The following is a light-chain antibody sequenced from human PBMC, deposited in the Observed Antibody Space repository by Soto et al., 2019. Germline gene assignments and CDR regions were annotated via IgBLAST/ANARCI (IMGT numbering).Light chain of an antibody. Sequence: QSVLTQPASVSGSPGQSITISCTGTSSDVGGYNYVSWYQQHPGKAPKLIIYDVSNRPSWVSNRFSGSKSGNTASLTISGLQAEDEADYHCSSYTSSSTLVVFGGGTKLTVL. CDR2: DVS. CDR1: SSDVGGYNY. CDR3: SSYTSSSTLVV. V-gene: IGLV2-14*01. J-gene: IGLJ2*01.